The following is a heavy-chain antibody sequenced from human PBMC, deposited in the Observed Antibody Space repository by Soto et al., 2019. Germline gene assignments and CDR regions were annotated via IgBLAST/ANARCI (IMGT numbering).Heavy chain of an antibody. J-gene: IGHJ4*02. CDR1: GFSLSTSGTS. V-gene: IGHV2-5*02. CDR3: AHRTGYYDSSGYSGYFDY. CDR2: IYWDDDE. D-gene: IGHD3-22*01. Sequence: QITLKESGPTLVKPAQTLTLTCTFSGFSLSTSGTSVGWIRQPPGKALECLALIYWDDDERYSPSLNSRLTFTKDTSKNQVVLTMTNMEPVDTATYYCAHRTGYYDSSGYSGYFDYWGQGTLVTVSS.